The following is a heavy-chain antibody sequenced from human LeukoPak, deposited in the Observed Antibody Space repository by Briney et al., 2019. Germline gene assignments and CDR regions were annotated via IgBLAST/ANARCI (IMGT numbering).Heavy chain of an antibody. CDR3: VRDLDDGNYALAY. CDR2: IYRSGGT. D-gene: IGHD4-17*01. J-gene: IGHJ4*02. Sequence: SETLSLTCAVSGDSVGSSASGNSRWNWVRQRPGKALEWIGEIYRSGGTHSNPSLRRRVTMSLDRSKNQLTLNVRSVTAADTAVYYCVRDLDDGNYALAYWGQGTLVTVSS. V-gene: IGHV4-4*02. CDR1: GDSVGSSASGNS.